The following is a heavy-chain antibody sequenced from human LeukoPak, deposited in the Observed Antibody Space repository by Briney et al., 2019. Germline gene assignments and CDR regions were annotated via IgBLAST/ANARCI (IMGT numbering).Heavy chain of an antibody. CDR1: GYTFTSYG. D-gene: IGHD1-1*01. CDR3: ARVKARYGYYYYMDV. CDR2: ISAYNGNT. J-gene: IGHJ6*03. Sequence: ASVKVSCKASGYTFTSYGISWVRQAPGQGLEWMGWISAYNGNTNYAQKLQGRVTMTTDTSTSTAYMELRSLRSDDTAVYYCARVKARYGYYYYMDVWGKGTTVTVSS. V-gene: IGHV1-18*01.